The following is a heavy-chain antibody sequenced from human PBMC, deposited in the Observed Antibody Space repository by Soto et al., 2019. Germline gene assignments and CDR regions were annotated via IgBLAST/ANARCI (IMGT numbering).Heavy chain of an antibody. J-gene: IGHJ4*02. CDR3: VKDPVSGGSGGAWFDY. V-gene: IGHV3-23*01. Sequence: GGSLRLSCAVSGFTFSNYAMTGVRQDPGKGLEWVSLMSGNGGRIVYADSVKGRFTISRDNSKNTLYLQMNSLRLEDTAVYYCVKDPVSGGSGGAWFDYWGQGTLVTVSS. CDR2: MSGNGGRI. D-gene: IGHD2-21*02. CDR1: GFTFSNYA.